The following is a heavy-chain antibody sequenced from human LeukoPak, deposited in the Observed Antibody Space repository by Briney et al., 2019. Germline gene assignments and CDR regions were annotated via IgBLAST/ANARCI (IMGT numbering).Heavy chain of an antibody. CDR1: GYTFTNYG. J-gene: IGHJ4*02. CDR2: ISAYNANT. D-gene: IGHD6-13*01. V-gene: IGHV1-18*01. Sequence: ASVKVSCKASGYTFTNYGISWERQAPGQGLEWMGWISAYNANTYYAQKLQGRVTMTTDTSTSTAYMELRSLRSDDTAVYYCARDFYSSPDYWGQGTLVTVSS. CDR3: ARDFYSSPDY.